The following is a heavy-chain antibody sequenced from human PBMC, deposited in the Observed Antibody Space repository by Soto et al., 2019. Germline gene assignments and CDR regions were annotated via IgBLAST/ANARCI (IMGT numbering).Heavy chain of an antibody. J-gene: IGHJ3*01. CDR3: ARDRWYCGGENCPLRAFDV. CDR2: INPGEDTT. D-gene: IGHD2-21*01. CDR1: GYRFTYYA. Sequence: QVQLLQSGAEVKKPGASVKVSCRASGYRFTYYAVHWVRQAPGHSLEWMAWINPGEDTTNYSQKFQGRLTVTKDTSASTAYMELSSLTSEDTAVYYCARDRWYCGGENCPLRAFDVWGQGTMVTVSS. V-gene: IGHV1-3*01.